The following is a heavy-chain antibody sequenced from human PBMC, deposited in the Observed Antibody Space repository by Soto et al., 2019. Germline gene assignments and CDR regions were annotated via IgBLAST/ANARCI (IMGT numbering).Heavy chain of an antibody. V-gene: IGHV4-31*03. Sequence: QVQLQESGPGLVKPSQTLSLTCSVSAGSISSDGLYWNWIRQPPGKGLEWIGYIYHSGGTYSSPSLRSRVTISVDASKNQFTLKLSSVTAADTAVYYCARDRGGYGVFDYWGQGTLVTVSS. J-gene: IGHJ4*02. CDR2: IYHSGGT. CDR3: ARDRGGYGVFDY. D-gene: IGHD5-12*01. CDR1: AGSISSDGLY.